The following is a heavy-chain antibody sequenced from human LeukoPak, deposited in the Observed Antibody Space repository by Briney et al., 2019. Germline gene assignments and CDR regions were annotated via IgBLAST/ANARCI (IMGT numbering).Heavy chain of an antibody. Sequence: PGGSLRLSCADSGITFRSCSMNCLRRAPGKGLEWVSSISSSSSYIYYADSLKGRFAISRDDAKNSLYLQMSSLRAEDTAVYYCARDHTGYSSFDWGQGTLASVSS. CDR3: ARDHTGYSSFD. CDR1: GITFRSCS. CDR2: ISSSSSYI. D-gene: IGHD5-18*01. J-gene: IGHJ4*02. V-gene: IGHV3-21*01.